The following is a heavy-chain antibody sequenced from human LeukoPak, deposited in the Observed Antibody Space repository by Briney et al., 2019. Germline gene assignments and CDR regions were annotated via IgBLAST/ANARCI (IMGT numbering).Heavy chain of an antibody. D-gene: IGHD4-17*01. CDR3: ARSHYGDKWERHDFDY. J-gene: IGHJ4*02. CDR2: MNPNSGNT. V-gene: IGHV1-8*03. Sequence: VASVKVSCKASGYTFTSYDINWVRQATGQGLEWMGWMNPNSGNTGYAQKFQGRVTITRNTSISTAYMELSSLRSEDTAVYYCARSHYGDKWERHDFDYWGQGTLVTVSS. CDR1: GYTFTSYD.